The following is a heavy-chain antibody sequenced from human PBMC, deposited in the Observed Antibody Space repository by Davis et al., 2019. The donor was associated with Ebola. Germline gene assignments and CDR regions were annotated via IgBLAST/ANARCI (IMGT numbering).Heavy chain of an antibody. Sequence: GESLKISCAAPGFTFSTYSMNWVRQAPGKGLEWVSSISSRSYSIYYADSVKGRFTISRDNAKNSLYLQMNNLRAEDTAVYFCARSNVWGKGTTVTVSS. J-gene: IGHJ6*04. V-gene: IGHV3-21*01. CDR3: ARSNV. CDR2: ISSRSYSI. CDR1: GFTFSTYS.